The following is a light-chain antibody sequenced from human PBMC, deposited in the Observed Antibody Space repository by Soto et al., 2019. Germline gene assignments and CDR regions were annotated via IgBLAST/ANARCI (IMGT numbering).Light chain of an antibody. Sequence: DIQMTQSPASLSSSIGDGVTITCRASQSITTYLPWYQQKPGKAPNLLIYAASSLQGGVPSRFSGSGSGTDFTLTISSLQPEDFATYYCQQSYSTPLTFGGGTKVDIK. J-gene: IGKJ4*01. CDR2: AAS. V-gene: IGKV1-39*01. CDR1: QSITTY. CDR3: QQSYSTPLT.